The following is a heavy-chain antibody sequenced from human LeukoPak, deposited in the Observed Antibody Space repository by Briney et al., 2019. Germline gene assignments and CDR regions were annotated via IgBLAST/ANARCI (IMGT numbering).Heavy chain of an antibody. CDR2: ISSSSTYT. CDR3: ARDAAPGIGVAGTSDY. J-gene: IGHJ4*02. V-gene: IGHV3-21*01. D-gene: IGHD6-19*01. CDR1: GFTFSSYG. Sequence: GGSLRLSCAASGFTFSSYGMHWVRQAPGKGLEWVLSISSSSTYTYYTDSVKGRFTISRDNAKNSLYLQMNSLRAEDTAVYYCARDAAPGIGVAGTSDYWGQGTLVTVSS.